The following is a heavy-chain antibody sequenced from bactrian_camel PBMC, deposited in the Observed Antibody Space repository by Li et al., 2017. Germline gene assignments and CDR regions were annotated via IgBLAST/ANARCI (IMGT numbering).Heavy chain of an antibody. V-gene: IGHV3S42*01. CDR2: INAGIGGT. Sequence: LVESGGGSVPAGGSLRLSCAASGFIFSSFGMSWVRQAPGKGLEWVSEINAGIGGTNYADSVKGRFTISRDNAKNTLTLQMNSPKPEDTAAYYCATHFDATCWSHYEYKYWGRGTQVTVS. J-gene: IGHJ4*01. D-gene: IGHD5*01. CDR1: GFIFSSFG. CDR3: ATHFDATCWSHYEYKY.